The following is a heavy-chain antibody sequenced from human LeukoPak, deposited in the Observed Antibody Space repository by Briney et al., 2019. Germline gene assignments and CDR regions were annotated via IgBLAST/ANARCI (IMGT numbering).Heavy chain of an antibody. V-gene: IGHV4-34*01. J-gene: IGHJ6*02. CDR3: ARLCIRDYSNPYYYGMDV. Sequence: SETLSLTCAVYGGSFSGYYWSWIRQPPGKGLEWIGEINHSGSTDYNPSLKSRVTISVGTSKNQFSLKLSSVTAADTAVYYCARLCIRDYSNPYYYGMDVWGQGTTVTVSS. D-gene: IGHD4-4*01. CDR1: GGSFSGYY. CDR2: INHSGST.